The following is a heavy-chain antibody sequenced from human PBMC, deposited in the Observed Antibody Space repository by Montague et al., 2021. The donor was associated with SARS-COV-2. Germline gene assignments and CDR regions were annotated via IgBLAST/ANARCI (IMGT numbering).Heavy chain of an antibody. Sequence: SETLSLTCTVSGVSISNYYWSWIRQPPGRGLEWIGYIYYSGSTDYSPSLKSRVTISLDTSKNQFSLKLTSVTAADTAVYYCARGGGYYNYGLDVWGPGTTVTVSS. CDR2: IYYSGST. CDR1: GVSISNYY. D-gene: IGHD2-15*01. CDR3: ARGGGYYNYGLDV. V-gene: IGHV4-59*01. J-gene: IGHJ6*02.